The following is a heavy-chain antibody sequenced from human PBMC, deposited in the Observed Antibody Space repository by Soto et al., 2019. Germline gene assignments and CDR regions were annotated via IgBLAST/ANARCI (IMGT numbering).Heavy chain of an antibody. CDR3: ARGVVVAATGYYYYGMDG. J-gene: IGHJ6*02. Sequence: SQTLSLTCAISGDSVSSNSAAWNWIRQSPSRGLEWLGRTYYRSKWYNDYAVSVKSRITINPDTSKNQFSLQLNSVTPEDTAVYYCARGVVVAATGYYYYGMDGWGQVTTVTVSS. V-gene: IGHV6-1*01. CDR2: TYYRSKWYN. D-gene: IGHD2-15*01. CDR1: GDSVSSNSAA.